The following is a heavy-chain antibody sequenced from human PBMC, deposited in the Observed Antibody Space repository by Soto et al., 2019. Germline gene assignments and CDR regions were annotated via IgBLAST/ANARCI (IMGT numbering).Heavy chain of an antibody. CDR3: ARAAFRSGYYGYYYGMDV. J-gene: IGHJ6*02. Sequence: QVQLVQSGAEVKKPGSSWKFSCKASGGTFSPHAISWVGRAPGQGLDGMGGIIPTYGTPNYAQKFQGRVTVTADEYTSTAYMELSRLTSEDTAVYYCARAAFRSGYYGYYYGMDVWGQGTAVNV. CDR2: IIPTYGTP. CDR1: GGTFSPHA. D-gene: IGHD3-3*01. V-gene: IGHV1-69*01.